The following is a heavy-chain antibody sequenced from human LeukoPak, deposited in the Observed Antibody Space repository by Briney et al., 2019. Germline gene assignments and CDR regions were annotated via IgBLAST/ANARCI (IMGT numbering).Heavy chain of an antibody. CDR1: GYSFSSYW. J-gene: IGHJ4*02. CDR3: ARQSRDGYNYIDC. CDR2: IYPGDSDT. D-gene: IGHD5-24*01. V-gene: IGHV5-51*01. Sequence: GESLKISCKGSGYSFSSYWIGWVRQMPGKGLEWMGIIYPGDSDTRYSPSFQGQVTISVDKSISTAYLQWSSLKASDTAMYYCARQSRDGYNYIDCWGQGTLVTVSS.